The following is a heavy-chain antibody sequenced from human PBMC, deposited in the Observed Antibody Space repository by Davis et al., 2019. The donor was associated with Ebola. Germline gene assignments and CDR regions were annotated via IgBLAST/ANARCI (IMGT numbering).Heavy chain of an antibody. CDR3: AIDADFGEYGWFDP. Sequence: GESLKISCVASKFTFRDYSINWIRQAPGKGLEWMSIISHDGSNRFYADSVKGRFTISRDNSKNTVYLQMNSLRPDDTATYYCAIDADFGEYGWFDPWGQGTLVIVSS. CDR2: ISHDGSNR. J-gene: IGHJ5*02. D-gene: IGHD4-17*01. V-gene: IGHV3-30*01. CDR1: KFTFRDYS.